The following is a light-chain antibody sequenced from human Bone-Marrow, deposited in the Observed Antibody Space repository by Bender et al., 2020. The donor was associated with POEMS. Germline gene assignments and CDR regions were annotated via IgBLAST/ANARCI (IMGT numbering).Light chain of an antibody. CDR2: EDS. J-gene: IGLJ2*01. Sequence: SYELTQPPAVSVSPGQTARITCSGDALPKKFASWYQQKSGQAPVMVIYEDSKRPSGIPERISGSSSGTVATLTIDGAQVEDEADYYCYSTDNSGDQRVFGGGTKLTVL. CDR1: ALPKKF. V-gene: IGLV3-10*01. CDR3: YSTDNSGDQRV.